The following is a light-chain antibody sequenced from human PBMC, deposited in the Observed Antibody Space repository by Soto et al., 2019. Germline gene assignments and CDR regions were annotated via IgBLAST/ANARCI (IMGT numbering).Light chain of an antibody. CDR2: SNT. V-gene: IGLV1-44*01. CDR1: SSNIGKNT. J-gene: IGLJ1*01. CDR3: AVWDDSLYV. Sequence: QSVLTQPPSASGTPGQTVTISCSGSSSNIGKNTVNWYQHLPGTAPKLPIYSNTQRPLGVPVRFSGSKSGTSASLAISGLQSVDEADYYCAVWDDSLYVFGNGTKVTVL.